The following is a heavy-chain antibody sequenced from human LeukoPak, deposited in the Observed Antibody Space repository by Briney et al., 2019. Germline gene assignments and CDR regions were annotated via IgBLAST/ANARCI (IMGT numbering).Heavy chain of an antibody. CDR3: AKAPLAAFDY. CDR1: GGSISSSSYY. V-gene: IGHV4-39*01. CDR2: IYYSGST. J-gene: IGHJ4*02. Sequence: SETLSLTCTVSGGSISSSSYYWGWIRQPPGKGLEWIGSIYYSGSTYYSPSLKSRVTISVDTSKNQFSLKLSSVTAADTAVYYCAKAPLAAFDYWGQGTLVTASP. D-gene: IGHD6-13*01.